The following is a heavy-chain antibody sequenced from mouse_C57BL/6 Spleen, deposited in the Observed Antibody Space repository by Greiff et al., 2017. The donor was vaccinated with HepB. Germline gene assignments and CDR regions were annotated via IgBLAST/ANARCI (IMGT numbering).Heavy chain of an antibody. CDR1: GYSITSGYD. V-gene: IGHV3-1*01. CDR2: ISYSGST. CDR3: AREATVVYWYFDV. D-gene: IGHD1-1*01. Sequence: DVHLVESGPGMVKPSQSLSLTCTVTGYSITSGYDWHWIRHFPGNKLEWMGYISYSGSTNYNPSLKSRISITHDTSKNHFFLKLNPVTTEDTATYYCAREATVVYWYFDVWGTGTTVTVSS. J-gene: IGHJ1*03.